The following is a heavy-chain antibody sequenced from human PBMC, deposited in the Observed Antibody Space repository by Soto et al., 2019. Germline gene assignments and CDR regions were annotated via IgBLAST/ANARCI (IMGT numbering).Heavy chain of an antibody. CDR2: IFYNGTT. CDR1: GVSLTSYY. J-gene: IGHJ4*02. Sequence: KPSETLSLTCSVSGVSLTSYYWSWIRQTPGKTLEWIGCIFYNGTTNYNPSLKSRVTISLDMSKNQFSLKLKSVSAEDTALYYCARGKGTHRYWGQGTLVTVSS. V-gene: IGHV4-59*01. D-gene: IGHD3-10*01. CDR3: ARGKGTHRY.